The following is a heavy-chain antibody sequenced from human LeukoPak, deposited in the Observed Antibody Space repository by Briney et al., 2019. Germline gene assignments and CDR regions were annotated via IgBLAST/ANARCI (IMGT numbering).Heavy chain of an antibody. Sequence: GGSLRLSCAASGFTFSSYSMNWVRQAPGKGLEWVSSISSSSSYIYYADSVKGRFTISRDNSKNTLYLQMNSLRAEDTAVYYCAIRVDGYIYGPLDNWGQGTLVTVSS. J-gene: IGHJ4*02. D-gene: IGHD5-24*01. V-gene: IGHV3-21*01. CDR2: ISSSSSYI. CDR3: AIRVDGYIYGPLDN. CDR1: GFTFSSYS.